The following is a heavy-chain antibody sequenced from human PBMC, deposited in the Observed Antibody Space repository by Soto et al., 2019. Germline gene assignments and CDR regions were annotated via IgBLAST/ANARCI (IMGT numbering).Heavy chain of an antibody. J-gene: IGHJ4*02. Sequence: SVKVSCKTSGFIFTSSAVQWVRQARGQRLEWMGRIVIGSGNANYAQTFHRRVTLTRDTATSTAYMELSSLRSEDTAMYYCARSTSSGWYRYYFDYWGQGTLVTVSS. D-gene: IGHD6-19*01. CDR2: IVIGSGNA. V-gene: IGHV1-58*01. CDR1: GFIFTSSA. CDR3: ARSTSSGWYRYYFDY.